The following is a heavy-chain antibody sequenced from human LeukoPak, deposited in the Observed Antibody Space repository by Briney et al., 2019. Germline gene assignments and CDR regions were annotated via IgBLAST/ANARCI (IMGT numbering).Heavy chain of an antibody. J-gene: IGHJ4*02. D-gene: IGHD6-13*01. CDR1: GGSISSGGYY. Sequence: PSQTLSLTCTVSGGSISSGGYYWSWIRQHPGKGLEWIGYIYYSGSTYYNPSLESRVTISVDTSKNQFSLKLSSVTAADTAVYYCAREASIAAAGTYFDYWGQGTLVTVSS. CDR3: AREASIAAAGTYFDY. CDR2: IYYSGST. V-gene: IGHV4-31*03.